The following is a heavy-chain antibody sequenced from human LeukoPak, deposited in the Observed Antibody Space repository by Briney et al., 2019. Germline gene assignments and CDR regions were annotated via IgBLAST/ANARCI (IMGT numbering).Heavy chain of an antibody. V-gene: IGHV3-11*01. CDR1: GFTFSDYY. CDR2: ISTSGSTI. CDR3: ARDSHYGDYGGVDWFDP. Sequence: GGSLRLSCAASGFTFSDYYMSWIHQAPGKGLEWVSYISTSGSTIYYADSLKGRFTISRDNAKNSLYLQMNSLRAEDTAVYYCARDSHYGDYGGVDWFDPWGQGTLVTVSS. J-gene: IGHJ5*02. D-gene: IGHD4-17*01.